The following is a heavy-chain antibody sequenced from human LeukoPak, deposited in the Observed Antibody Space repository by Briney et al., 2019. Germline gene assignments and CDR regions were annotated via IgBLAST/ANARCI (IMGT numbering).Heavy chain of an antibody. CDR3: ARGGYCGGDCYFYY. D-gene: IGHD2-21*02. J-gene: IGHJ4*02. Sequence: SETLSLTCTVSDDSITIYYWSWIRQPPGKGLEWIGYIDHTGITNYNPSLNSRVTISRDTSKNHFSLELSSATAADTAVYYCARGGYCGGDCYFYYWGQGTLVTVSS. V-gene: IGHV4-59*01. CDR2: IDHTGIT. CDR1: DDSITIYY.